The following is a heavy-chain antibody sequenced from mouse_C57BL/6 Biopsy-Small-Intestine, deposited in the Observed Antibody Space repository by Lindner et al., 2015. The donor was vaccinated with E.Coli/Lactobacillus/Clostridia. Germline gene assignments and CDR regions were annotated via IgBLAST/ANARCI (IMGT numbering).Heavy chain of an antibody. D-gene: IGHD2-5*01. CDR3: GRGSNYVNAMDY. V-gene: IGHV1-47*01. CDR1: GYTFTTYP. J-gene: IGHJ4*01. Sequence: VQLQESGAELARPGASVKLSCKTSGYTFTTYPIEWMKQNHGKSLEWIGNFHPYNDDTKYNEKFKGKATLTVEKSSSTVSLELRRLTSDDSAVYYCGRGSNYVNAMDYWGQGTSVTVSS. CDR2: FHPYNDDT.